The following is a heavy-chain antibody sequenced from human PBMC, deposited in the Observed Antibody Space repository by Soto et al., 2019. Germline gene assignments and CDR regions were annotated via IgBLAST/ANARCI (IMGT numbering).Heavy chain of an antibody. V-gene: IGHV3-20*04. CDR3: ARSGNIVATTNYYMDV. D-gene: IGHD5-12*01. CDR1: GFTFDDYG. CDR2: INWNGGRT. Sequence: EVQLVESGGGVVRPGGSLRLSCVASGFTFDDYGMHWVCQAPGKGLEWVSGINWNGGRTGYPGSMKGRFIISRDNAKNSLYLQMNSLRAEDTALYYCARSGNIVATTNYYMDVWGNGTTVTVSS. J-gene: IGHJ6*03.